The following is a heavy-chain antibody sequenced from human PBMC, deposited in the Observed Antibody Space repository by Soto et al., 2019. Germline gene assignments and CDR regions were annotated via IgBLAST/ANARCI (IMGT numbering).Heavy chain of an antibody. Sequence: QVQLVEYGGGVVQPGRPLRLSCAASGFTFSSYGMHWVRQAPGKGLEWVAVISYDGRNKYYADSVKGRFTISRDNSKNPLYLQMNSLRAEDTAVYYCAKEMATRDWYFDLWGRGTLVTVSS. CDR3: AKEMATRDWYFDL. V-gene: IGHV3-30*18. CDR1: GFTFSSYG. J-gene: IGHJ2*01. CDR2: ISYDGRNK. D-gene: IGHD5-12*01.